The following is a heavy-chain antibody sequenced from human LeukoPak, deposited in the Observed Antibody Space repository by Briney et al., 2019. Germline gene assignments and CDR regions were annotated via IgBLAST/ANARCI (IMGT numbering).Heavy chain of an antibody. CDR2: ISWNSGSI. D-gene: IGHD3-10*01. CDR1: GFTFDDYA. V-gene: IGHV3-9*01. Sequence: PGRSLRLSCAASGFTFDDYAMHWVRQAPGKGLEWVSGISWNSGSIGYADSVKGRFTISRDNAKNSLYLQMNSLRAEDTALYYCAKVAMVRGSRIFDYWGQGTLVTVSS. J-gene: IGHJ4*02. CDR3: AKVAMVRGSRIFDY.